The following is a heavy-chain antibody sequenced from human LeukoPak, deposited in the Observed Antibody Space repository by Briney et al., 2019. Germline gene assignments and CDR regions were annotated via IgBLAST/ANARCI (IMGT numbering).Heavy chain of an antibody. CDR2: ISGGSGST. J-gene: IGHJ4*02. CDR1: GFTVSSNY. D-gene: IGHD3-22*01. V-gene: IGHV3-23*01. Sequence: GGSLRLSCAASGFTVSSNYMSWVRQAPGKGLAWVSTISGGSGSTYCADSVKGQFTISRDNSKNTLYLQMNSLRDEDTAVYYCAKHRFESGGYHSTDWGQGTLVTVSS. CDR3: AKHRFESGGYHSTD.